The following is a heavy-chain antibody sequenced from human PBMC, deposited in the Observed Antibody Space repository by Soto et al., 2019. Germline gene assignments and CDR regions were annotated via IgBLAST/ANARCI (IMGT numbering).Heavy chain of an antibody. CDR2: ISVENGDT. V-gene: IGHV1-18*04. Sequence: QVELIQSGAEVQKPGSSVTVSCMASGYTFTMFGFSWVRQAPGQGLAWRGSISVENGDTRYAEKSQGRVTLTTDASTSSAYMELGSLTPDPTAVYYCERDRGDTGGNNSRFHYWGQGTLGTVSS. D-gene: IGHD2-8*02. CDR3: ERDRGDTGGNNSRFHY. J-gene: IGHJ4*02. CDR1: GYTFTMFG.